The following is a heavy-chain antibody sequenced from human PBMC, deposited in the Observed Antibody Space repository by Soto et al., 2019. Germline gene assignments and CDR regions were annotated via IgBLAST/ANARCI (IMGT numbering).Heavy chain of an antibody. CDR1: GFTFDDYA. V-gene: IGHV3-9*01. D-gene: IGHD3-3*01. CDR3: AKDANTIFGVAPTVKNNYYYYMDV. CDR2: ISWNSGSI. Sequence: GGSLRLSCAASGFTFDDYAMHWVRQAPGKGLEWVSGISWNSGSIGYADSVKGRFTISRDKAKNSLYLQMNSLRAEDTALDYCAKDANTIFGVAPTVKNNYYYYMDVWGKGTTVTVSS. J-gene: IGHJ6*03.